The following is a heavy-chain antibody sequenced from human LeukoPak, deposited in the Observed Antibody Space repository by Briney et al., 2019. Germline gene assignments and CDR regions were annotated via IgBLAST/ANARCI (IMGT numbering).Heavy chain of an antibody. J-gene: IGHJ4*02. D-gene: IGHD6-13*01. CDR2: ISAYNGNT. CDR3: ARDHSSSGQLFDY. CDR1: GGTFSTYA. Sequence: ASVKVSCKASGGTFSTYAITWVRQAPGQGLEWMGWISAYNGNTNYAQKLQGRVTMTTDTSTNTAYMELRSLRSDDTAVYYCARDHSSSGQLFDYWGQGTLSPSPQ. V-gene: IGHV1-18*01.